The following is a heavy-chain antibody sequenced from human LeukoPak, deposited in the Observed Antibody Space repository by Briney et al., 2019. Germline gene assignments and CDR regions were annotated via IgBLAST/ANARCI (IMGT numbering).Heavy chain of an antibody. V-gene: IGHV4-31*03. Sequence: SETLSLTCTVSGGSISSGGYYWSWIRQHPGKGLEWIGYIYYSGSTYYNPSLKSRVTMSVDTSKNQFSLKLSSVTAADTAVYYCARVRYMSYPNWFDPWGQGTLVTVSS. CDR2: IYYSGST. CDR1: GGSISSGGYY. D-gene: IGHD3-16*02. CDR3: ARVRYMSYPNWFDP. J-gene: IGHJ5*02.